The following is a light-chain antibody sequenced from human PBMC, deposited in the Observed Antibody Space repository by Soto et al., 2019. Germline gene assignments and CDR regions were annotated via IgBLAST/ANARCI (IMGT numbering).Light chain of an antibody. CDR3: KSYADSNPYV. Sequence: QSALTQPPSASGSPGQSVTISCTGTKNDIGVYDFVSWYQHHPGKAPRLIIYEVVQRPSGVPDRFSGSKSGNTASLTVSGLQAADEADYFCKSYADSNPYVFGSGTKLTVL. CDR1: KNDIGVYDF. CDR2: EVV. J-gene: IGLJ1*01. V-gene: IGLV2-8*01.